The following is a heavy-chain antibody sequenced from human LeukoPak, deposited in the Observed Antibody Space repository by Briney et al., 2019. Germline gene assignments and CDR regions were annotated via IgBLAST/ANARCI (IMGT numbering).Heavy chain of an antibody. J-gene: IGHJ4*02. CDR2: INHSGST. CDR3: ARHKVRGVIRCFDY. CDR1: GGSFSGYY. D-gene: IGHD3-10*01. V-gene: IGHV4-34*01. Sequence: NPSETLSLTCAVYGGSFSGYYWIWIRQPPGKGLEWIGEINHSGSTNYNPSLKSRVTISVDTSKSQFSLKLSSVTAADTAVYYCARHKVRGVIRCFDYWGQGTLVTVSS.